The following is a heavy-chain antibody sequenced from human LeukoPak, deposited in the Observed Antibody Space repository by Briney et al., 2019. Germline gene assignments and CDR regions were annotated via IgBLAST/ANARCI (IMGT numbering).Heavy chain of an antibody. CDR2: ISFDGIDQ. CDR1: GFTFSTYG. CDR3: AKSPRRTVGATSFFDY. D-gene: IGHD1-26*01. V-gene: IGHV3-30*18. J-gene: IGHJ4*02. Sequence: GGSLRLSCAVSGFTFSTYGMHWVRQAPGKGLEWVAVISFDGIDQYYSDSVKGRFTISRDNSKNTLYLQMNSLRAEDTAVYYCAKSPRRTVGATSFFDYWGQGTLVTVSS.